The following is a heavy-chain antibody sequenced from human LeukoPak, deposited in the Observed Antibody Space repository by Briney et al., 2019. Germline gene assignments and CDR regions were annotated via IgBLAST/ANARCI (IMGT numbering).Heavy chain of an antibody. J-gene: IGHJ4*02. V-gene: IGHV4-59*10. CDR2: IYTSGST. D-gene: IGHD3-3*01. Sequence: GSLRLSCVVSEFAFSAYWMSWIRQPAGKGLEWIGRIYTSGSTNYNPSLKSRVTMSVGTSKNQFSLKLSSVTAADTVVYYCARGGRGFLEWLPFDYWGQGTLVTVSS. CDR1: EFAFSAYW. CDR3: ARGGRGFLEWLPFDY.